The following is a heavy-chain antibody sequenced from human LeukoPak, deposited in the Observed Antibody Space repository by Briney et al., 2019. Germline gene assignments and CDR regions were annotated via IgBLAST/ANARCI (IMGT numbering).Heavy chain of an antibody. J-gene: IGHJ4*02. CDR1: GDSVSTNSAA. CDR2: TYYRSKWYN. D-gene: IGHD1-26*01. Sequence: SQTLSLTCAISGDSVSTNSAAWNWIRQSPSRGLEWLGRTYYRSKWYNDYALSVNSRITINPDTSKNQFFLWLNSMTPEDTAVYYCARGVLGGAATAGFDSWGQGTLVTVSS. CDR3: ARGVLGGAATAGFDS. V-gene: IGHV6-1*01.